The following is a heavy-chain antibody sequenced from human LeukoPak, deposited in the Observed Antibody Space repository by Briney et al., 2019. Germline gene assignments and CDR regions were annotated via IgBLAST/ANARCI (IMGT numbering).Heavy chain of an antibody. V-gene: IGHV3-21*04. CDR3: ARVGISGSYYGDAFDI. D-gene: IGHD1-26*01. Sequence: PGGSLRLSCAASGFTFSSYAMNWVRQAPGKGLEWVSSISSSSSYIYYADSVKGRFTISRHNSKNTLYLQMNSLRAEDTAVYYCARVGISGSYYGDAFDIWGQGTMVTVSS. CDR1: GFTFSSYA. J-gene: IGHJ3*02. CDR2: ISSSSSYI.